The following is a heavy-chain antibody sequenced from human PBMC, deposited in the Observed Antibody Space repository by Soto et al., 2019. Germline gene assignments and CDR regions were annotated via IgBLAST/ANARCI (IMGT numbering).Heavy chain of an antibody. Sequence: QVQLQESGPGLVKPSQTLSLTCTVSGGSISSGDYYWSWIRQPPGKGLEWIGYIYYSGSTYYNPSLKSRVTISVDTSKNQFSLKLSSVTAADTAVYYCARDRYCSSTSCYAGYYGMDVWGQGTTVTVSS. J-gene: IGHJ6*02. CDR1: GGSISSGDYY. CDR2: IYYSGST. D-gene: IGHD2-2*01. CDR3: ARDRYCSSTSCYAGYYGMDV. V-gene: IGHV4-30-4*01.